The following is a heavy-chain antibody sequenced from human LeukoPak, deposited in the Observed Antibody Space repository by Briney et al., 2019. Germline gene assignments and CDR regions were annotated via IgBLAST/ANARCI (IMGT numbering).Heavy chain of an antibody. CDR3: AKGAVFRYFDWLFNYFDY. D-gene: IGHD3-9*01. CDR1: GFTVSSSYA. J-gene: IGHJ4*02. Sequence: GGSLRLSCAASGFTVSSSYAMSWVRQAPGKGLEWVSGISGSGAGTYYADSVKGRFTISRDNSKTTLYLQMDSLRADDTAVYYCAKGAVFRYFDWLFNYFDYWGQGTLVTVSS. V-gene: IGHV3-23*01. CDR2: ISGSGAGT.